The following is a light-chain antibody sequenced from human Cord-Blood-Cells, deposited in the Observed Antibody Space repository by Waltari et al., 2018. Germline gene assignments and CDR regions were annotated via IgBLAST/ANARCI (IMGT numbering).Light chain of an antibody. CDR1: QSISSY. Sequence: MHMTQSPSSLSASVGDRVTITCRASQSISSYLNWYQQKPGKAPKLLIYAASSLQSEVPSRFSGSGSGTDFTLTISSLQPEDFATYYCQQSYSTPRTFGGGTKVEIK. CDR3: QQSYSTPRT. CDR2: AAS. V-gene: IGKV1-39*01. J-gene: IGKJ4*01.